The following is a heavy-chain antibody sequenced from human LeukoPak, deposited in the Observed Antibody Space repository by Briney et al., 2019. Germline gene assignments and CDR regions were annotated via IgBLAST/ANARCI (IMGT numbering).Heavy chain of an antibody. D-gene: IGHD4/OR15-4a*01. CDR1: GFTFSDYA. CDR2: SAHDEVGK. V-gene: IGHV3-30*18. CDR3: AKDRGYGEHEPFES. Sequence: GGSLRLSCVGSGFTFSDYAIHWVRQAPGKGLEWVAVSAHDEVGKQFADSVKGRFTLSRDNSRDSVRLQMNRLRDEDTAVYYCAKDRGYGEHEPFESWGQGSLVTVSS. J-gene: IGHJ4*02.